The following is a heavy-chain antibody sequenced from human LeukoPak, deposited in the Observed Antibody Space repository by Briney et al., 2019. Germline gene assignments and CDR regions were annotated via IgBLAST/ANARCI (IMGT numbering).Heavy chain of an antibody. CDR2: IYYTGST. V-gene: IGHV4-39*01. CDR3: ARHVPSPLRLGVVTSDWYFDL. J-gene: IGHJ2*01. Sequence: SETLSLTCTVSGGSISSTNYYWGWIRQPPGKGLEWIGTIYYTGSTSYNPSLRSRVTISVDTPKNQFSLKLSSVTAADTAVYYCARHVPSPLRLGVVTSDWYFDLWGRGALVTVSS. D-gene: IGHD2-21*02. CDR1: GGSISSTNYY.